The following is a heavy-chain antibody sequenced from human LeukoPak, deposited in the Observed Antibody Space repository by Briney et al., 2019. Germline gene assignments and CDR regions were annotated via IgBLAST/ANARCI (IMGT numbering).Heavy chain of an antibody. CDR3: AKDLNYFGSGTYGYSEVYYYYGMDV. D-gene: IGHD3-10*01. CDR2: ISGRGANT. J-gene: IGHJ6*02. V-gene: IGHV3-23*01. CDR1: GFAFSSYG. Sequence: GGSLRLSCAGSGFAFSSYGMSWVRQAPGKGLEWVSAISGRGANTYYADSVKGRFTISRDNSKSTLFLQMISLRAGDTAVYYCAKDLNYFGSGTYGYSEVYYYYGMDVWGPGTTVTVSS.